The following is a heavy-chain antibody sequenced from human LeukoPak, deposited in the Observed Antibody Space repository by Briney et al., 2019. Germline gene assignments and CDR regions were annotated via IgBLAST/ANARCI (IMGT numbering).Heavy chain of an antibody. CDR2: MNPNSGNT. J-gene: IGHJ5*02. D-gene: IGHD2-21*02. Sequence: GASVKVSCKASGYTFTSYDINWVRQATGQGLEWMGWMNPNSGNTGYAQKFQGRVTMTRNTSISTASMELSSLRSEDTAVYYCARGRGYCGGDCYMYNWFDPWGEGTLVTVSS. CDR1: GYTFTSYD. V-gene: IGHV1-8*01. CDR3: ARGRGYCGGDCYMYNWFDP.